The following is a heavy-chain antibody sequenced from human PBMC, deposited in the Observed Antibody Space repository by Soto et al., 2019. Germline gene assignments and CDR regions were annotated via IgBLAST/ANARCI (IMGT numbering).Heavy chain of an antibody. Sequence: QVQLVESGGGVVQPGRSLRLSCAASGFTFSSYGMHWVRQTPGKGLGWVAVIRFDESNKYYADSVKGRFTISRDNSNNTVYRQMNSLRADDTAVYYCARDLRYACFDYWGQGTLVTVSS. D-gene: IGHD4-17*01. CDR1: GFTFSSYG. CDR3: ARDLRYACFDY. CDR2: IRFDESNK. J-gene: IGHJ4*02. V-gene: IGHV3-33*01.